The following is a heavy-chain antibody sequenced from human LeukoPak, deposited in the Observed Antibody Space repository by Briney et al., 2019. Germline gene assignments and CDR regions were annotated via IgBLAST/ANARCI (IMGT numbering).Heavy chain of an antibody. Sequence: SDTLSLTCTVSGGSISSYYWSWIRQPPGKALEWIGYIYYTGGTYYNPSLKSRVTISLDTSKNQFSLKVNSVTAAGTAVYYCARLATYYDSSGYYYVFDYWGQGTLVTVSS. CDR3: ARLATYYDSSGYYYVFDY. CDR2: IYYTGGT. D-gene: IGHD3-22*01. V-gene: IGHV4-59*07. J-gene: IGHJ4*02. CDR1: GGSISSYY.